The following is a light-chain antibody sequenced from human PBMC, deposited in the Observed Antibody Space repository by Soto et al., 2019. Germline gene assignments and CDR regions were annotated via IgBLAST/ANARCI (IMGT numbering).Light chain of an antibody. CDR2: DVS. Sequence: EMHVSPAPSFLSASVGASVTLTCRASQGISSYLAWYQQKPGKAPKLLIHDVSTLATGVPSRFTGSGSGTDFTLTINSLQPEDVATYYCQQFDDLPLTFGGGTKVDIK. V-gene: IGKV1-33*01. CDR3: QQFDDLPLT. J-gene: IGKJ4*01. CDR1: QGISSY.